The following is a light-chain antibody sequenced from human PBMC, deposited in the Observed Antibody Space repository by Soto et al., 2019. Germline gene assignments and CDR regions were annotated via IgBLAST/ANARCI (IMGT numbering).Light chain of an antibody. J-gene: IGLJ7*01. Sequence: QSVLTQPASVSGPPGQSITISCTGTSSDVGSYNLVSWYQQHPGKAPKLIISEVSKRPSGISDRFSGSKSGSTASLTISGLQAEDEADYYCCSYAGTSTHSVFGGGTQLTVL. CDR3: CSYAGTSTHSV. V-gene: IGLV2-23*02. CDR2: EVS. CDR1: SSDVGSYNL.